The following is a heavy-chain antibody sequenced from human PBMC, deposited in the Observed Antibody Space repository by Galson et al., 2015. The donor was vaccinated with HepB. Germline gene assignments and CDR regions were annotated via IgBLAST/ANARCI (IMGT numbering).Heavy chain of an antibody. CDR3: IKGEGYTFRSGYYPYYYYTMDV. CDR1: GFTFHSYA. J-gene: IGHJ6*02. Sequence: SLRLSCAASGFTFHSYAMSWVRQAPGKGLEWVSAISGDGGTTYYADSVKGRFTASRDNSKNTLYLQMNSLRAEDTAIYYCIKGEGYTFRSGYYPYYYYTMDVWGQGTTVTVSS. V-gene: IGHV3-23*01. D-gene: IGHD3-3*01. CDR2: ISGDGGTT.